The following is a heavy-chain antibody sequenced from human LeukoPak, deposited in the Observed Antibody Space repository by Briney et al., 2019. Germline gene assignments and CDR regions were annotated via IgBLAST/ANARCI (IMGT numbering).Heavy chain of an antibody. D-gene: IGHD6-13*01. V-gene: IGHV4-4*07. Sequence: PSETLSLTCTVSGGSISSYYWSWIRQPAGKGLEWIGRIYTSGSTNYNPSLKSRVTMSVDTSKNQFSLKLSSVTAADTAVYYCARDLVPIGIAAAGTYYYYGMDVWGQGTTVTVSS. CDR1: GGSISSYY. J-gene: IGHJ6*02. CDR3: ARDLVPIGIAAAGTYYYYGMDV. CDR2: IYTSGST.